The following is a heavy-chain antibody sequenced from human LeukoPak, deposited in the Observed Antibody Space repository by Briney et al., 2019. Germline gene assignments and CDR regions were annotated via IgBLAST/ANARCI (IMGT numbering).Heavy chain of an antibody. CDR1: GGSIKSHF. CDR3: VRTNPWDLTYYFDY. CDR2: IFHSGGT. Sequence: SETLSLTCTVSGGSIKSHFWSWVRQPPGERLEWIGYIFHSGGTNYNPSLKSRVTISVDTSKNQFSLRLTSVTAADTAVYYCVRTNPWDLTYYFDYWGQGTLVTVSS. V-gene: IGHV4-59*11. D-gene: IGHD1-14*01. J-gene: IGHJ4*02.